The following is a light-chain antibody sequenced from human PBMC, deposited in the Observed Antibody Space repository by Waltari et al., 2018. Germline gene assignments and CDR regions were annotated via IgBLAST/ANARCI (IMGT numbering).Light chain of an antibody. CDR3: QSFDRDLNAVL. CDR1: SSNIGAGYV. Sequence: QSVLTQPPSVSGAPGQSVTIPCTGSSSNIGAGYVVHWYQQIPGSAPKVLIYRDDNRPSGVPGRFSGSKSGTSASLSVTGLHVEDEADYFCQSFDRDLNAVLFGGGTKLTVL. J-gene: IGLJ2*01. CDR2: RDD. V-gene: IGLV1-40*01.